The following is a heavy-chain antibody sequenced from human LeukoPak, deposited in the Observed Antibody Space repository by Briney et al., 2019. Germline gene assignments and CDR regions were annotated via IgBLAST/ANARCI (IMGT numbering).Heavy chain of an antibody. CDR1: GFTFDDYA. V-gene: IGHV3-9*03. Sequence: GGSLRLSCAASGFTFDDYAMHWVRQAPGKGLEWVSGISWNSGSIGCADSVKGRFTISRDNAKNSLYLQMNSLRAEDMALYYCAKDKGAVAGAFDYWGQGTLVTVSS. CDR2: ISWNSGSI. D-gene: IGHD6-19*01. CDR3: AKDKGAVAGAFDY. J-gene: IGHJ4*02.